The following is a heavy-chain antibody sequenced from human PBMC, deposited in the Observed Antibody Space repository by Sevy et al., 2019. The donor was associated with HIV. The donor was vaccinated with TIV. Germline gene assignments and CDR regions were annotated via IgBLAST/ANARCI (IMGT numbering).Heavy chain of an antibody. CDR2: ISGSGGST. CDR3: AKQAPYSSGWNEPPNAFDI. J-gene: IGHJ3*02. CDR1: GFTFSSYA. Sequence: GGSLRLSCAASGFTFSSYAMSWVRQAPGKGLEWVSAISGSGGSTYYADSVKGRFTISRDNSKNTLYLQMNSLRAEDTAVYYWAKQAPYSSGWNEPPNAFDIWGQGTMVTVSS. D-gene: IGHD6-19*01. V-gene: IGHV3-23*01.